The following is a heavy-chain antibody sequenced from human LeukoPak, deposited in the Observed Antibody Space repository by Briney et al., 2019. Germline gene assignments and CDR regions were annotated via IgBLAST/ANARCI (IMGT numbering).Heavy chain of an antibody. CDR1: GFTFTSYA. D-gene: IGHD5-18*01. Sequence: GGSLRISCAASGFTFTSYAMSWVRQAPGKGLEWVSAISGSGGSTYYADSVKGRFTISRDNSKNTLYLQMNSLRAEDTAVYYCAKVDTAMGGYFDYWGQGTLVIVSS. CDR3: AKVDTAMGGYFDY. J-gene: IGHJ4*02. CDR2: ISGSGGST. V-gene: IGHV3-23*01.